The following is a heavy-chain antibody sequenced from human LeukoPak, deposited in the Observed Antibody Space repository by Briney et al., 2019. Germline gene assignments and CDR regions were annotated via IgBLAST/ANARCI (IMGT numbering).Heavy chain of an antibody. CDR1: GFTFSSYS. J-gene: IGHJ4*02. D-gene: IGHD1-1*01. V-gene: IGHV3-21*01. CDR3: ARYGTTGTTGYFDY. CDR2: ISSSSSYI. Sequence: GGSLRLSCAASGFTFSSYSMNWVRQAPGKGLEWVSSISSSSSYISYTDSVRGRFNISRDNAKTSLYLQMNSLRAEDAAVYFCARYGTTGTTGYFDYWGQGTLVTVSS.